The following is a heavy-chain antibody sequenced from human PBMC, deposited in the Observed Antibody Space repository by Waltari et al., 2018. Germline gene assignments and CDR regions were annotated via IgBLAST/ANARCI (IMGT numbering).Heavy chain of an antibody. CDR1: GGSFSGYY. Sequence: QVQLQQWGAGLLKPSETLSITCAVYGGSFSGYYWSWIRQPPRKGLEWIGEINHSGSTNYNPSLKSRVTISVDTSKNQFSLKLSSVTAADTAVYYCARGHRVYYDSSRGYFDYWGQGTLVTVSS. J-gene: IGHJ4*02. CDR2: INHSGST. V-gene: IGHV4-34*01. CDR3: ARGHRVYYDSSRGYFDY. D-gene: IGHD3-22*01.